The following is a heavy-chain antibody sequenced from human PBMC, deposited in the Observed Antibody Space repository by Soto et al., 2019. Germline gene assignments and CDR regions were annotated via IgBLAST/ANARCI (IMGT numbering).Heavy chain of an antibody. CDR1: GASVTSGGFH. CDR3: ARTRNGGSWAAWF. CDR2: IIFSGTT. J-gene: IGHJ4*02. V-gene: IGHV4-61*08. D-gene: IGHD2-15*01. Sequence: PSETLSLTCTVSGASVTSGGFHWSWIRQAPGKGLEWIGFIIFSGTTKYNPSLESRVTMSFDTSKNQFLLKLSSVTAADTAVYYCARTRNGGSWAAWFWGQGTLVTVSS.